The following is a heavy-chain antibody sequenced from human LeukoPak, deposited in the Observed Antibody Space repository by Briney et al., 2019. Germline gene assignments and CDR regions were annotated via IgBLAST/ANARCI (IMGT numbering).Heavy chain of an antibody. Sequence: ASVKVSCKASGYTFTSYDINWVRQATGQGLEWMGWMNPNSGNTGYAQKFQGRVTITRNTSISTAYMELSSLRSEDTAVYYCARDSVFLYYYGSGSLYLYWGQGTLVTVSS. J-gene: IGHJ4*02. V-gene: IGHV1-8*03. CDR1: GYTFTSYD. D-gene: IGHD3-10*01. CDR2: MNPNSGNT. CDR3: ARDSVFLYYYGSGSLYLY.